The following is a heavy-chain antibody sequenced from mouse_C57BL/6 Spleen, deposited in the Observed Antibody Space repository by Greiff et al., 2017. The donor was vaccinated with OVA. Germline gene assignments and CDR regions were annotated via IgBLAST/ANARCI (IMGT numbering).Heavy chain of an antibody. CDR3: AREGERQLRLRNAMDY. Sequence: VQLQQSGPELVKPGASVKISCKASGYTFTDYYMNWVKQSHGKSLEWIGDINPNNGGTSYNQKFKGKATLTVDKSSSTAYMELRSLTSEDSAVYYCAREGERQLRLRNAMDYWGQGTSVTVSS. J-gene: IGHJ4*01. CDR1: GYTFTDYY. V-gene: IGHV1-26*01. CDR2: INPNNGGT. D-gene: IGHD3-2*02.